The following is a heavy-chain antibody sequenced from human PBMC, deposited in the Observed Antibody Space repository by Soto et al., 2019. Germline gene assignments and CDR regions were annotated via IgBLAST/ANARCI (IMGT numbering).Heavy chain of an antibody. Sequence: ASVKVSCKASGYTFTSYDINWVRQATGQGLEWMGWMNPNSGNTGYAQKFQGRVTMTRNTSISTAYMELSSLRSEDTAVYYCASFMITSGGVIATYFDYWGQGTLVTVSS. D-gene: IGHD3-16*02. CDR2: MNPNSGNT. CDR1: GYTFTSYD. V-gene: IGHV1-8*01. CDR3: ASFMITSGGVIATYFDY. J-gene: IGHJ4*02.